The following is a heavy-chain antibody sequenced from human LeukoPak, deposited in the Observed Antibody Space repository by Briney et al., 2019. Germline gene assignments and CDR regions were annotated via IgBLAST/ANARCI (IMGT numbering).Heavy chain of an antibody. CDR3: ARGRPPYYYESSGFSPFDH. CDR2: IYYSGST. D-gene: IGHD3-22*01. V-gene: IGHV4-31*03. CDR1: GGSISSGGYY. J-gene: IGHJ4*02. Sequence: PSETLSLTCTVSGGSISSGGYYWSWIRQHPGKGLEWIGYIYYSGSTYYNPSLKSRVTISVDTSKNQFSLKLSSVTAADTAVYYCARGRPPYYYESSGFSPFDHWGQGTLVTVSS.